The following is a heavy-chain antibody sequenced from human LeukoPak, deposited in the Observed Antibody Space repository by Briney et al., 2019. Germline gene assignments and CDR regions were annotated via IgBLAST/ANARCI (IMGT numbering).Heavy chain of an antibody. D-gene: IGHD4-23*01. J-gene: IGHJ4*02. CDR2: FDPEDGET. V-gene: IGHV1-24*01. CDR3: AREEYGGNSIDY. CDR1: GYTLTELS. Sequence: ASVKVSCKASGYTLTELSMHWVRQAPGKGLEWMGGFDPEDGETIYAQKFQGRVTMTEDTSTDTAYMELSSLRSEDTAVYYCAREEYGGNSIDYWGQGTLVTVSS.